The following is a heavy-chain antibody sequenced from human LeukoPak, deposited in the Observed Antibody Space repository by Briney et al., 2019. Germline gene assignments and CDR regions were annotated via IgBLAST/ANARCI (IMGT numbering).Heavy chain of an antibody. CDR3: VGSNYDY. CDR2: ISSSSSYI. CDR1: GLTFSSYS. D-gene: IGHD4-11*01. J-gene: IGHJ4*02. V-gene: IGHV3-21*01. Sequence: GRSLRLSCAASGLTFSSYSMNWVRQAPGKGLEWVSSISSSSSYIYYADSVKGRFTISRDNAKNSLYPQMNSLRAEDTAVYYCVGSNYDYWGQGTLVTVSS.